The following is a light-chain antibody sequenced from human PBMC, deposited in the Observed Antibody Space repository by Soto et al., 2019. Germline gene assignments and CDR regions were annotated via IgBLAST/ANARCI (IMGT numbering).Light chain of an antibody. CDR1: QNIRRR. Sequence: DFQMTQSPCTLYASVGARVTLTCRASQNIRRRLAWFQQKPGKAPKLLIYDASSLESGVPQRFSGSGSGTEFTLTISSLQTDDFSTYYCQQYHSYWTLGQGTKVDI. CDR2: DAS. CDR3: QQYHSYWT. J-gene: IGKJ1*01. V-gene: IGKV1-5*01.